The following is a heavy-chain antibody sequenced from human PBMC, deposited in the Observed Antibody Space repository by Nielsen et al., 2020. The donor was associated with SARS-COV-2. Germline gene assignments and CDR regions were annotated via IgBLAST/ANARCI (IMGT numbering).Heavy chain of an antibody. CDR1: GFTFSSYG. J-gene: IGHJ6*04. CDR2: IWYDGSNK. CDR3: ARIIIQCSSAHCYTLGGMDV. Sequence: GESLKISCAASGFTFSSYGMHWVRQAPGKGLEWVAVIWYDGSNKYYADSVKGRFTISRDNSKNTLYLQMNSLRAEDTAVYYCARIIIQCSSAHCYTLGGMDVWGKGTTVTVSS. V-gene: IGHV3-33*01. D-gene: IGHD2-2*02.